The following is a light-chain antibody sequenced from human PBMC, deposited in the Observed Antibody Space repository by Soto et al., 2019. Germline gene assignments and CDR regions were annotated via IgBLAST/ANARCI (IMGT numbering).Light chain of an antibody. CDR1: RSEVAAHKY. CDR3: SSYTRSSTPSV. CDR2: EVS. Sequence: QCPVTEAALVSGSRGQSITISCTGTRSEVAAHKYVTRYQQQPGKAPKVMIYEVSNPPSRVSNRFSGSKYGNTASLTISGLQAEDEADYYCSSYTRSSTPSVYGTGTKVTVL. V-gene: IGLV2-14*01. J-gene: IGLJ1*01.